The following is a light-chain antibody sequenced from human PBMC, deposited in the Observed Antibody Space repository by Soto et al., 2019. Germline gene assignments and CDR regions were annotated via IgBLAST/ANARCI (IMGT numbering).Light chain of an antibody. V-gene: IGKV2-28*01. CDR2: LGS. CDR3: MQALQTPVT. CDR1: QSLLHSNGYNY. J-gene: IGKJ1*01. Sequence: DIVMTQSPLSLPVTPGEPASISCRSSQSLLHSNGYNYLDWYLQKPGQSPQLLIYLGSNRASGVHGRFSGSGSGTDFTLKISRVEAEDVGVYYCMQALQTPVTFGQGTKVEIK.